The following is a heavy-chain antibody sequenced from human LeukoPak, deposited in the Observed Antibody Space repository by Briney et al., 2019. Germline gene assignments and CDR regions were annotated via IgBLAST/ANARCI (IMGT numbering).Heavy chain of an antibody. V-gene: IGHV4-39*01. Sequence: TSETLSLTCTVSGGSINSHRYYWGWVRQPPGKGLEWIGNFYYNGSTYYNPSLKSRVSISVDTSKNHFSLKLSSMTAADTAVYYCARQPFLDRPLDHWGQGTLVTVSS. CDR1: GGSINSHRYY. CDR2: FYYNGST. J-gene: IGHJ4*02. D-gene: IGHD3-22*01. CDR3: ARQPFLDRPLDH.